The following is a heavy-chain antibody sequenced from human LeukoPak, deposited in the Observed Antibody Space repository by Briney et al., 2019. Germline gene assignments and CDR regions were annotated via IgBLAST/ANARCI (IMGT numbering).Heavy chain of an antibody. J-gene: IGHJ4*02. V-gene: IGHV3-23*01. CDR2: ISDSGGST. CDR1: EITLSNYG. Sequence: PGGSLRLSCAVSEITLSNYGISWVRQAPGKGLEWVAGISDSGGSTNYADSVKGRFTISRDNPKNTLYLQMNSLRAEDTAVYFCAKRGVVIRVILVGFHKEAYYFDSWGQGALVTVSS. CDR3: AKRGVVIRVILVGFHKEAYYFDS. D-gene: IGHD3-22*01.